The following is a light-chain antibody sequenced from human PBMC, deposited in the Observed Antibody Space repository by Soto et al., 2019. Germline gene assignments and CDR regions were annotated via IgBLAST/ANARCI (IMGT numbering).Light chain of an antibody. CDR1: HKISISY. V-gene: IGKV3-20*01. J-gene: IGKJ1*01. CDR2: GVS. Sequence: EIVLTQSPGTLSLSPGERATLSCRASHKISISYLAWYLQKPVQAPRFLICGVSSRATGIPDRFSGTGSGAVITLTGSRLEPEDYAVYYCHQYGSSPGTFGQGTKV. CDR3: HQYGSSPGT.